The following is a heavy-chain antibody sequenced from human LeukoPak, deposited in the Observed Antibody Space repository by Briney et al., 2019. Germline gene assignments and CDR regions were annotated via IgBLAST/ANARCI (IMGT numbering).Heavy chain of an antibody. V-gene: IGHV4-59*12. D-gene: IGHD3-22*01. CDR1: GGSISSYY. CDR3: ASSTMGGLLLAHDAFDI. CDR2: IYYSGST. J-gene: IGHJ3*02. Sequence: PSETLSLTCTVSGGSISSYYWSWIRQPPGKGLEWIGYIYYSGSTNYNPSLKSRVTISVDTSKNQFSLKLSSVTAADTAVYYCASSTMGGLLLAHDAFDIWGQGTMVTVSS.